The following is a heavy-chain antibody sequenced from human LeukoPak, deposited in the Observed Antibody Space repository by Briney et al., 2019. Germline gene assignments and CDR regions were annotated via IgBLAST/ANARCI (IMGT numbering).Heavy chain of an antibody. J-gene: IGHJ4*02. V-gene: IGHV3-23*01. CDR3: AKGAYDYVEIAYFDY. CDR2: IIGGSGST. CDR1: GFSFNNYA. D-gene: IGHD5-12*01. Sequence: GGSLRLSCVASGFSFNNYAMNWVRQAPGKGLEWVSLIIGGSGSTFCADSVKGRFTISRDKSKNTLYLQMNSLRAEDTAVYYCAKGAYDYVEIAYFDYWGQGSLVTVSS.